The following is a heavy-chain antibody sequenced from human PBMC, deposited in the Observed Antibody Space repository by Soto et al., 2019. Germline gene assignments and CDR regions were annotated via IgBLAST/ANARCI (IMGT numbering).Heavy chain of an antibody. J-gene: IGHJ4*02. CDR2: ISYIGDS. CDR1: GYSISTNNYY. V-gene: IGHV4-39*01. Sequence: QLQLQESGPGLVKPSETLSLTCTVSGYSISTNNYYWGWIRQPPGKGLEWIGSISYIGDSYYNPSLRGRGTISVDTSKNQFSLRLSPVTAADAAVYYCATVGGSYLLIPSGYWGQGTLVTVSS. CDR3: ATVGGSYLLIPSGY. D-gene: IGHD1-26*01.